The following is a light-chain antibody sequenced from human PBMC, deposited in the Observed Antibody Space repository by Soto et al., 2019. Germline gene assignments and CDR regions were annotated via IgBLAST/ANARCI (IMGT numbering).Light chain of an antibody. CDR2: DNN. CDR1: SSNIGNNY. J-gene: IGLJ1*01. V-gene: IGLV1-51*01. CDR3: GTWDSSLSVHV. Sequence: QSLLTQPPSVSAAPGQKVTISCSGTSSNIGNNYVSWYQQLPGTAPKLLIYDNNKRPSGIPDRFSGSKSGTSATLGITGLQTVDEADYYCGTWDSSLSVHVFGTGTKLTVL.